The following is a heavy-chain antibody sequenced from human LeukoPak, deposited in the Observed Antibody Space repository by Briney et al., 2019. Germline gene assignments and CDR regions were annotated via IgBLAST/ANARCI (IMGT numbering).Heavy chain of an antibody. CDR1: GYTFTNYA. V-gene: IGHV7-4-1*02. CDR3: ASRDNSYAFDI. Sequence: ASVKVSCKASGYTFTNYAMNWVRQAPGQGLEWMGWIHPSTGNPTYAQGFTGRFVFSLDTSVSTAYLQISSLKAEDTAVYYCASRDNSYAFDIWGQGTMVTVSS. CDR2: IHPSTGNP. J-gene: IGHJ3*02. D-gene: IGHD4-23*01.